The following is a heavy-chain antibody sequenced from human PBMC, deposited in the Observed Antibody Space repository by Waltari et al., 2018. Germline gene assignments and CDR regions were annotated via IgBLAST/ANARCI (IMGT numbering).Heavy chain of an antibody. CDR1: GGSIRSSSYY. V-gene: IGHV4-39*07. CDR3: PRAGLLYATYDY. CDR2: IYYSGST. J-gene: IGHJ4*02. D-gene: IGHD2-8*01. Sequence: QLQLQESGPGLVKPSETLSLTCTVSGGSIRSSSYYWGWIRQPPGKGLELIGSIYYSGSTYFLRSPISLVTMSFDTPQIQFSLIRTSVTAADTPVYFCPRAGLLYATYDYGGQGTLVTVSS.